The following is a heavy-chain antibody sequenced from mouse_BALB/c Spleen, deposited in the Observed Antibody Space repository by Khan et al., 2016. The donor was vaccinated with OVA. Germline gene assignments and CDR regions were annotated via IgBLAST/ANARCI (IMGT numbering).Heavy chain of an antibody. CDR2: IWGGGGT. CDR3: AKDYYGYDGDYAMDY. Sequence: QVQLKESGPGLVAPSQSLSITCTVSGFSLSRYNIHWVRQPPGKGLEWLGMIWGGGGTDYNSTLKSRLSIRKDTSKSLVLLKMNSLQTDDTAMYYCAKDYYGYDGDYAMDYWGQGTSVTVSS. D-gene: IGHD2-14*01. V-gene: IGHV2-6-4*01. J-gene: IGHJ4*01. CDR1: GFSLSRYN.